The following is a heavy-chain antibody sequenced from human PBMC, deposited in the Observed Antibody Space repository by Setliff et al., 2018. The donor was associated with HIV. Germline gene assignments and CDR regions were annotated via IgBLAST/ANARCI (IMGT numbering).Heavy chain of an antibody. D-gene: IGHD4-4*01. CDR1: GLTFSDYY. J-gene: IGHJ5*02. Sequence: GGSLRLSCAASGLTFSDYYMSWIRQAPGKGLEWVSYITSSGSTIYYADSVKGRFTISRDNAKSSLYLQMNSLRAEDTAIYYCARDRERWLQSRLFDPWGQGTLVTVPS. V-gene: IGHV3-11*04. CDR2: ITSSGSTI. CDR3: ARDRERWLQSRLFDP.